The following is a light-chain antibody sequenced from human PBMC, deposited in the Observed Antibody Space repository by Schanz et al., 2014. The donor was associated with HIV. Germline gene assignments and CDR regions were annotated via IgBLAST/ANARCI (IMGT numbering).Light chain of an antibody. CDR3: SSYTDRRTVV. Sequence: QSALTQPASVSGSPGQSITISCTGTSSDVRSYNLFSLYQQYPGKVPKLMIYEVNKRPSGASNRFPGSKAGNTASLTISGLQPEDEADYFCSSYTDRRTVVFGGGTKLTVL. CDR2: EVN. CDR1: SSDVRSYNL. J-gene: IGLJ3*02. V-gene: IGLV2-14*02.